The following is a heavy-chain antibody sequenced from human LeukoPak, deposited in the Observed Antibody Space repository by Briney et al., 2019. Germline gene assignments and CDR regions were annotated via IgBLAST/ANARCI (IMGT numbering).Heavy chain of an antibody. Sequence: SETLTLTCTVSGGSISSGSYYWSWIRQPAGKGLEWIGRIYTSGSTNYNPSLKSRVTKSVDTSKNQFSLKLSSVTAADTAVYYCARSGESDAFDIWGQGTMVTVSS. J-gene: IGHJ3*02. CDR1: GGSISSGSYY. D-gene: IGHD3-10*01. CDR3: ARSGESDAFDI. CDR2: IYTSGST. V-gene: IGHV4-61*02.